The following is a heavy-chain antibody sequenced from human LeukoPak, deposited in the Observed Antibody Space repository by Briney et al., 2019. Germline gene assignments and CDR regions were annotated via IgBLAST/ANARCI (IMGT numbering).Heavy chain of an antibody. CDR1: GFSFSTYS. Sequence: GGSLRLSCTASGFSFSTYSMNWVRQAPGKGLEWVSYIVGSSSNTYYADSVKGRFTISRDNPKNSLYLQMDSLRAEDTAVYYCATDSPETAAFDYWGQGTLVTVSS. J-gene: IGHJ4*02. CDR3: ATDSPETAAFDY. V-gene: IGHV3-48*04. CDR2: IVGSSSNT. D-gene: IGHD1-1*01.